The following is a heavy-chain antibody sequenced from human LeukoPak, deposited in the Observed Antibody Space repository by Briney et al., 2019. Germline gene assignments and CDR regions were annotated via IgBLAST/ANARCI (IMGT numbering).Heavy chain of an antibody. V-gene: IGHV3-33*01. J-gene: IGHJ4*02. CDR2: IWYDGSNK. Sequence: PGGSLRLSCVASGFTFSSYGMRWVRQAPDKGLEWVALIWYDGSNKYYADSVKGRFTISRDNSKNTLYLQMNSLRAEDTAVYYCARDRGYSYAHPLDYWGQGTLVTVSS. CDR3: ARDRGYSYAHPLDY. D-gene: IGHD5-18*01. CDR1: GFTFSSYG.